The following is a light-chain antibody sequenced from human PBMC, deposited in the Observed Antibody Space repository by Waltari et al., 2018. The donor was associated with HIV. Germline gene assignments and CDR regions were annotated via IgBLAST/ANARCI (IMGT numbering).Light chain of an antibody. Sequence: QSALTQPPSVSGSPGQSVTISCTGTNRDVGAYNSVSWYQLYPGKAPKLIIFDVSQRPSGVPERFSGSKSGNTASLTIAGLQTEDEADYFCCAYAAAYISYVFGSGTAVAVL. J-gene: IGLJ1*01. V-gene: IGLV2-11*01. CDR1: NRDVGAYNS. CDR2: DVS. CDR3: CAYAAAYISYV.